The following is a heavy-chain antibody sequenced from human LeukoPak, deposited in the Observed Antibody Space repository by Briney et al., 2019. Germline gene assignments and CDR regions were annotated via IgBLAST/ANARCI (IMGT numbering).Heavy chain of an antibody. J-gene: IGHJ3*02. CDR1: GYTFTSYD. CDR2: MNPNSGNT. D-gene: IGHD3-10*01. Sequence: ASVKVSCKASGYTFTSYDINWVRQATGQGLEWMGWMNPNSGNTGYAQKFQGRVTMTRNTSISTAYMELSSLRSEDTAVYYCARVRGRYYCVINAFDIWGQGTMVTVSS. CDR3: ARVRGRYYCVINAFDI. V-gene: IGHV1-8*01.